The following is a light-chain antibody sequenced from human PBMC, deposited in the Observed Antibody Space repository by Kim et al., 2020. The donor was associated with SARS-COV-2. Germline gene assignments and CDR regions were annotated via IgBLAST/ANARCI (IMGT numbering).Light chain of an antibody. CDR1: QAISSY. J-gene: IGKJ1*01. Sequence: ASVGTSVTSTCRAIQAISSYFAGYHQKPGKAPKLLIYGASTLQSGVPSRFSGSGSGTDFTLTISSLQPEDFATYYCQQVNTYPLTFGQGTKVDIK. V-gene: IGKV1-9*01. CDR2: GAS. CDR3: QQVNTYPLT.